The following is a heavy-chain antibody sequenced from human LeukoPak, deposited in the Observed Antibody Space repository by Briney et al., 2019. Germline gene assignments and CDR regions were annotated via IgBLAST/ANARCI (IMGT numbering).Heavy chain of an antibody. J-gene: IGHJ6*04. CDR1: GDTFTDYY. CDR3: ARHSGSYNRHYALGVLLN. V-gene: IGHV1-2*02. CDR2: INPNSGGT. Sequence: ASVRVSCKASGDTFTDYYIHWLRQAPGQGLEWMGWINPNSGGTRYAQNFQGRVTISVDTSKNQFSLKLSSVTAADTAVYYCARHSGSYNRHYALGVLLNWGKGTTVTVSS. D-gene: IGHD1-26*01.